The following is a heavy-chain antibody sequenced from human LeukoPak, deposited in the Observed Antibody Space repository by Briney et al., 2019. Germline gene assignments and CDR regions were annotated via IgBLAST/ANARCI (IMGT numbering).Heavy chain of an antibody. Sequence: ASVKVSCKTSGYIFTGYYMHWVRQAPGQGLQWMGWINPKSGDTNYAQKFQGRVTMTRDTSISTVYMEVSRLRSDDTAVYYCARGHLGISMLRGVTHWFDPWGQGTLVTVSS. J-gene: IGHJ5*02. V-gene: IGHV1-2*02. CDR1: GYIFTGYY. CDR3: ARGHLGISMLRGVTHWFDP. D-gene: IGHD3-10*01. CDR2: INPKSGDT.